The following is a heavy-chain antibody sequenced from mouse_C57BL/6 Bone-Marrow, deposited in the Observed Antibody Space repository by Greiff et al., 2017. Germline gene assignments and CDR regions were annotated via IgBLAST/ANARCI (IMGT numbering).Heavy chain of an antibody. Sequence: QVQLQQPGAELVKPGASVKLSCKASGYTFPSYWMQWVKQRPGQGLAWIGEIDPSDSYTNYNQKFKGKATLTVETSSITAYMQLSILTSEHSAVYYCASHYYGSSYWYCDVWGTGTTVTVAS. D-gene: IGHD1-1*01. V-gene: IGHV1-50*01. J-gene: IGHJ1*03. CDR2: IDPSDSYT. CDR1: GYTFPSYW. CDR3: ASHYYGSSYWYCDV.